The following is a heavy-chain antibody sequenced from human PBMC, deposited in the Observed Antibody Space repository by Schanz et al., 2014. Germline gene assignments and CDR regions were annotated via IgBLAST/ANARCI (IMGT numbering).Heavy chain of an antibody. Sequence: EGQLAESGGGLVQPGGSLRLSCAVSGFTVSSNHMSWVRQAPGKGLEWVSVIYSGIGAYYADSVKDRFTVSRDNSKNTVYLQMNRLRAEDTAVYYGASPSGYSDYGTYFDFWGQGTLVTVSS. CDR1: GFTVSSNH. V-gene: IGHV3-66*01. J-gene: IGHJ4*02. CDR2: IYSGIGA. D-gene: IGHD5-12*01. CDR3: ASPSGYSDYGTYFDF.